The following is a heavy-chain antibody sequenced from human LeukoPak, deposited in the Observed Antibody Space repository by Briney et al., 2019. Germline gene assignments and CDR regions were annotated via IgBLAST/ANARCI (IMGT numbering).Heavy chain of an antibody. Sequence: ASVKVSCKASGYTFTSYAMNWVGQAPGQGLEWMGWINTNTGNPTYAQGFTGRFVFSLDTSVSTAYLQISSLKAEDTAVYYCARTTYYYDSSGSQHEAFDIWGQGTMVTVSS. V-gene: IGHV7-4-1*02. CDR3: ARTTYYYDSSGSQHEAFDI. D-gene: IGHD3-22*01. CDR1: GYTFTSYA. J-gene: IGHJ3*02. CDR2: INTNTGNP.